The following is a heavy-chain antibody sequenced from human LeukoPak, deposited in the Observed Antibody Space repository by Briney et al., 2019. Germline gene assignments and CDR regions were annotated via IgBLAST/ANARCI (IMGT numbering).Heavy chain of an antibody. CDR2: ISSDGSHK. D-gene: IGHD1-1*01. J-gene: IGHJ5*02. V-gene: IGHV3-30*04. Sequence: GGSLRLSCAASGFTFSKFGVHWVRQAPGKGLEWVAVISSDGSHKYYADSVKGRFTISRDNPGNVVYLQMDSLRAEDTAVYYCTRVAQSGPTGWFDPWGQGTLVTVSS. CDR3: TRVAQSGPTGWFDP. CDR1: GFTFSKFG.